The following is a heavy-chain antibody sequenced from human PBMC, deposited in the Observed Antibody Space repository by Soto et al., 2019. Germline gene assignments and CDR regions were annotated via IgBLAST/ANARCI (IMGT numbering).Heavy chain of an antibody. D-gene: IGHD2-2*01. J-gene: IGHJ6*02. CDR2: IIPISGTA. CDR1: GGTFSSYA. V-gene: IGHV1-69*01. CDR3: ARSQGSSTSLAIYYYYYYGMDV. Sequence: QVQLVQSGAEVKKPGSSVKVSCKASGGTFSSYAISWVRQAPGQGLEWMGGIIPISGTANYAQKFQGRVTITADESTSTGYMELSSLRSEDTAVYSCARSQGSSTSLAIYYYYYYGMDVWGQGTTVTVSS.